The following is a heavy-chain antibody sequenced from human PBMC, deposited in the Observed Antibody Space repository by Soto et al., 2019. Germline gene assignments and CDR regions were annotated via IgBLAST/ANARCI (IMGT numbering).Heavy chain of an antibody. CDR3: ARSTSVAGEPYYVDH. CDR1: GGSISSSYW. D-gene: IGHD6-19*01. J-gene: IGHJ1*01. CDR2: IKDSGGT. V-gene: IGHV4-4*02. Sequence: QVQLQASGPGLVKPSGTLSIPCADPGGSISSSYWWICGRQPPGKGMEWIGAIKDSGGTTSPHYNPSIKSRVTISVDKAKNQVSLRLNSVNAADTAVYSCARSTSVAGEPYYVDHWGQGTLVTVSS.